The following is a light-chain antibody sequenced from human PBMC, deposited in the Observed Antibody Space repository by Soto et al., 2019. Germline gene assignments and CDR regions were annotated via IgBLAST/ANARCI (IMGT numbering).Light chain of an antibody. J-gene: IGLJ2*01. CDR3: ATWDNSLSGGV. CDR2: DND. CDR1: NSNIGKDY. Sequence: QSVLSQPPSVSAAPGQKVTISCSGSNSNIGKDYVSWYQQLPGTAPRLLIYDNDKRPSGIPDRFSGFKSGASATLGISGLQTGDEADYYCATWDNSLSGGVFGGGTKL. V-gene: IGLV1-51*01.